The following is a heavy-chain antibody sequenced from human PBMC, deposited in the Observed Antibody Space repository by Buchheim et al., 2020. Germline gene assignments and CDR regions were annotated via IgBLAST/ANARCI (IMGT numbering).Heavy chain of an antibody. CDR3: ARGAGPTTVVVDVDYFDY. Sequence: QVQLVESGGGVVQPGRSLRLSCAASGFTFSSYGMHWVRQIPGKGLEWVAVIWYDGSNIYYGDSVKGRFTISRDNSKNKVYLQMNSLRAEDTAVYYCARGAGPTTVVVDVDYFDYWGQGTL. J-gene: IGHJ4*02. CDR2: IWYDGSNI. D-gene: IGHD3-22*01. CDR1: GFTFSSYG. V-gene: IGHV3-33*01.